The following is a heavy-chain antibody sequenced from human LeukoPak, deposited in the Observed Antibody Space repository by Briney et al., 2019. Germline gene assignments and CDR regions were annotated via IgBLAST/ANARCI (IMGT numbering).Heavy chain of an antibody. J-gene: IGHJ6*03. CDR1: GGSISSYY. D-gene: IGHD3-10*01. Sequence: SETATLLCTVSGGSISSYYWSWIRQPPGKGLEWIGYVYDLGSTNYNPSLRSRATISVDTSKNQFSLKVTTVTAADTAVYYCARTYYFGSGSYRYMDVWGKGTTVTVSS. CDR3: ARTYYFGSGSYRYMDV. CDR2: VYDLGST. V-gene: IGHV4-59*08.